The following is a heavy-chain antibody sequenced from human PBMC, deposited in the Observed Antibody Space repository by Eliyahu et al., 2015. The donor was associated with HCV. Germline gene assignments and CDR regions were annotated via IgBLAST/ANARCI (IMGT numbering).Heavy chain of an antibody. J-gene: IGHJ4*02. V-gene: IGHV4-31*03. CDR1: GDSISRNEYL. CDR2: ISSSGRA. Sequence: QVQLQESGPGPVKPSQTLSLTCTVXGDSISRNEYLWTWIRQHPGKGLEWLGXISSSGRAYYKPSLQSRLSMSVDTSKNHFSLKLTSVTAADTAVYYCARIAGDYFDYWGQGTLVTVSS. CDR3: ARIAGDYFDY. D-gene: IGHD2-21*01.